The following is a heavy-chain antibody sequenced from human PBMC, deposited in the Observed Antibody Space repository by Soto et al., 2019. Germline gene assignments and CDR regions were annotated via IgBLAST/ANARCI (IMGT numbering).Heavy chain of an antibody. J-gene: IGHJ3*02. CDR3: ARLSGSSGWNDAFDI. CDR2: IDPSDSYT. V-gene: IGHV5-10-1*01. CDR1: GYSFTSYW. D-gene: IGHD6-19*01. Sequence: PGESLKISCKGSGYSFTSYWISWVRQMPGKGLEWMGRIDPSDSYTNYSPSFQGHATISADKSISTAYLQWSSLKASDTPMYYCARLSGSSGWNDAFDIWGQGTMVTVSS.